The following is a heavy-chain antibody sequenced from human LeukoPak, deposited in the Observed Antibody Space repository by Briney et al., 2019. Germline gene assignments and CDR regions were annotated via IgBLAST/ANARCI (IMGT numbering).Heavy chain of an antibody. Sequence: GGSLRLSCAASGFTFTHAWMTWVRQAPGKGLEWVGRIKSKADGETTDYAAPVKGRFFMSRDDSKATLFLQMNYLETEDTAVYYCTTDLGITMIRGVIVSWGQGTLVSVSS. CDR3: TTDLGITMIRGVIVS. V-gene: IGHV3-15*01. CDR1: GFTFTHAW. D-gene: IGHD3-10*01. J-gene: IGHJ4*02. CDR2: IKSKADGETT.